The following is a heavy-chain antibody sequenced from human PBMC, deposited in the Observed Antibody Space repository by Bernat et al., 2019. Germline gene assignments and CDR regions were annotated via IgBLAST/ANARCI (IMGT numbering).Heavy chain of an antibody. J-gene: IGHJ4*02. CDR2: IKGDGSSS. V-gene: IGHV3-74*01. CDR1: GFSFSSYW. D-gene: IGHD3-3*01. CDR3: GRQYDH. Sequence: EVQLVESGGGLVQPGGSLRLSCAASGFSFSSYWMHWVRQAPGKGLVWVSRIKGDGSSSNYADYVKGRLTISRDNAKNTLYLQLNSLRTEDTAVYYCGRQYDHWGQGTMVTVSS.